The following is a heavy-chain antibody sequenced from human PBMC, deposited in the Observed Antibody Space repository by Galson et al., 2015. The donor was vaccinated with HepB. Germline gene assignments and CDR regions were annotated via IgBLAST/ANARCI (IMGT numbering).Heavy chain of an antibody. D-gene: IGHD3-22*01. J-gene: IGHJ4*02. V-gene: IGHV1-2*02. CDR1: GYTFTGYY. Sequence: SVKVSCKASGYTFTGYYMHWVRQAPGQGLEWMGWINPNSGGTNYAQKFQGRVTMTRDTSISTAYMELSRLRSDDTAVYYCARGDSSGYYLERDCGYDYWGQGTLVTVSS. CDR2: INPNSGGT. CDR3: ARGDSSGYYLERDCGYDY.